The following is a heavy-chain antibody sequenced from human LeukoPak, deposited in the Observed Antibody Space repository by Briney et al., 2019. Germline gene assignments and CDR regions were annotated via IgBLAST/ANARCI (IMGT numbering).Heavy chain of an antibody. CDR1: GYTFTDYY. J-gene: IGHJ4*02. D-gene: IGHD2-15*01. Sequence: APVKVSCKASGYTFTDYYMHWVRQAPGQGLEWMGWINPNSGGTNYAQKFQGRVTMTRDTSISTAYMELSRLRSDDTAVYYCARELPRWYFDYWGQGTLVTVSS. V-gene: IGHV1-2*02. CDR2: INPNSGGT. CDR3: ARELPRWYFDY.